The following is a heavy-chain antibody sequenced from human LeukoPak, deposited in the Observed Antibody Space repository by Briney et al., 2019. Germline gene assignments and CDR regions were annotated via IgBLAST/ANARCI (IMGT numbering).Heavy chain of an antibody. CDR2: IYYSGST. V-gene: IGHV4-59*01. CDR1: GGSISSYY. D-gene: IGHD6-25*01. CDR3: ASSATLDGYFDY. Sequence: PSETLSLTCTVSGGSISSYYWSWIRQPPGKGLEWIGYIYYSGSTNYNPSLKSRVTISVDTSKNQFSLKLSSVTAADTAVYYCASSATLDGYFDYWGQGTLVTVSS. J-gene: IGHJ4*02.